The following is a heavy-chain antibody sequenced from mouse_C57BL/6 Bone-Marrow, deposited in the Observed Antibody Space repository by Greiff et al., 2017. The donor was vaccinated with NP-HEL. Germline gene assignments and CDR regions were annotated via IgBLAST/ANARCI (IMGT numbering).Heavy chain of an antibody. J-gene: IGHJ1*03. CDR3: ARAPLITTVVARRDWYFDV. D-gene: IGHD1-1*01. CDR1: GYTFTDYY. V-gene: IGHV1-76*01. CDR2: IYPGSGNT. Sequence: QVQLQQSGAELVRPGASVKLSCKASGYTFTDYYINWVKQRPGQGLEWIARIYPGSGNTYYNEKFKGKATLTAEKSSSTAYMQLSSLTSEDSAVYLCARAPLITTVVARRDWYFDVWGTGTTVTVSS.